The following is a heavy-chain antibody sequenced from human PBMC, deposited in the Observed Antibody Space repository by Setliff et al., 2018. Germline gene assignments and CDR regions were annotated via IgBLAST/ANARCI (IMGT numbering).Heavy chain of an antibody. Sequence: KPSETLSLTCTVYGGSFSDHFWSWIRQPPGKGLEWIGEINHSGSTKYNPSLKSRVTISADMSKTQFSLRLGSVTAADTAVYYCARHVLGQQLVYNWFDPWGQGTLVTVSS. V-gene: IGHV4-34*01. CDR3: ARHVLGQQLVYNWFDP. D-gene: IGHD6-13*01. J-gene: IGHJ5*02. CDR2: INHSGST. CDR1: GGSFSDHF.